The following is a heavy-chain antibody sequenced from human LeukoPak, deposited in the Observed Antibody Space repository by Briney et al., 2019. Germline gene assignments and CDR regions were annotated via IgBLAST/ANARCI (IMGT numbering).Heavy chain of an antibody. CDR2: ISFDGSST. V-gene: IGHV3-30*03. D-gene: IGHD1-26*01. Sequence: GGSLRLSCAASGFTLSSFGMHWVRQAPGKGLEWLSVISFDGSSTYYADSVKGRFTISRDSSKNTLYLQMNSLRAEDTAVYYCAREWELNLFDYWGQGTLVTVSS. J-gene: IGHJ4*02. CDR3: AREWELNLFDY. CDR1: GFTLSSFG.